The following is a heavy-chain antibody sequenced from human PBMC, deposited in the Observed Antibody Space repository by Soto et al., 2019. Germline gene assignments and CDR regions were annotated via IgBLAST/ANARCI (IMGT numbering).Heavy chain of an antibody. J-gene: IGHJ4*02. CDR1: GYTFTSYA. V-gene: IGHV1-3*01. Sequence: QVQLVQSGAEVKKPGASVKVSCKASGYTFTSYAMHWVRQAPGQRLEWMGWINAGNGNTKYSQKIQGRVTINRDTSASTAYMELSSLRSEDTAVYYCARDFSWFGELIASDYWGQGTLVTVSS. D-gene: IGHD3-10*01. CDR2: INAGNGNT. CDR3: ARDFSWFGELIASDY.